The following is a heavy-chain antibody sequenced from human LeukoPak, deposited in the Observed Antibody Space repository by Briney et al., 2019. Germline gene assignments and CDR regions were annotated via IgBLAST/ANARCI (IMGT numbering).Heavy chain of an antibody. V-gene: IGHV3-21*01. J-gene: IGHJ6*03. CDR3: ARDTGYSYYYMDV. CDR2: ISSSSSYM. Sequence: GGSLRLSCAASGFTFSSYSMNWVRQAPGKGLEWVSSISSSSSYMYYADSVKGRFTISRDNAKNSLYLQMNSLRAEDTAVYYCARDTGYSYYYMDVWGKGTTVTVSS. CDR1: GFTFSSYS.